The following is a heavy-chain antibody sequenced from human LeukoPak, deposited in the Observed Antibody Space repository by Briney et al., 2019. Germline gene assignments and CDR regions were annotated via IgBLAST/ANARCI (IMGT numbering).Heavy chain of an antibody. CDR3: AREIPAGTTYFDY. D-gene: IGHD1-7*01. CDR1: GGSISSYY. CDR2: IYYSGST. Sequence: KPSKTLSLTCTVSGGSISSYYWSWIRQPPGKGLEWIGYIYYSGSTNYNPSLKSRVTISVDTSKNQFSLKLSSVTAADTAVYYCAREIPAGTTYFDYWGQGTLVTVSS. J-gene: IGHJ4*02. V-gene: IGHV4-59*01.